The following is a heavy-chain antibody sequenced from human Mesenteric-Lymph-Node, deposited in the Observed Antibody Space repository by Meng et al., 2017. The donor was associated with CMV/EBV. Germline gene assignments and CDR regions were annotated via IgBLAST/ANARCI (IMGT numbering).Heavy chain of an antibody. Sequence: GESLKISCTASGFTFSSYDMHWVRQAPGKGLEWVAFMRYDGSNKYYADSVKGRFTISRDNSKNTLYLQMNSLRAEDTAVYYCARGSGYPQVASDYWGQGTLVTVSS. CDR3: ARGSGYPQVASDY. D-gene: IGHD3-3*01. CDR2: MRYDGSNK. V-gene: IGHV3-30*02. J-gene: IGHJ4*02. CDR1: GFTFSSYD.